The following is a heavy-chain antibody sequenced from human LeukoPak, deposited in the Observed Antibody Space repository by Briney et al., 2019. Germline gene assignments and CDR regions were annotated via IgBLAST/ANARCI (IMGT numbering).Heavy chain of an antibody. V-gene: IGHV1-2*02. CDR2: INPNSGGT. CDR3: ACHYYDSSGYLGY. Sequence: ASVKVSCKASGYTFTGYYMHWVRQAPGQGLEWMGWINPNSGGTNYAQKFQGRVTMTRDTSTSTVYMELSSLRSEDTAVYYCACHYYDSSGYLGYWGQGTLVTVSS. CDR1: GYTFTGYY. J-gene: IGHJ4*02. D-gene: IGHD3-22*01.